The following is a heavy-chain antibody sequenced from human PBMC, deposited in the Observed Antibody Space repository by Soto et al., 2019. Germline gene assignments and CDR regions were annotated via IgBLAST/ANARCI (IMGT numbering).Heavy chain of an antibody. D-gene: IGHD3-10*01. CDR3: AREAVRGVTYYFDY. J-gene: IGHJ4*02. CDR1: GGSISSGGYY. CDR2: IYYSGST. V-gene: IGHV4-31*03. Sequence: SETLSLTCTVSGGSISSGGYYWSWIRQHPGKGLEWIGYIYYSGSTYYNPSLKSRVTISVDTSKNQFSLKLSSVTAADTAVYYCAREAVRGVTYYFDYWGQGTLVTVSS.